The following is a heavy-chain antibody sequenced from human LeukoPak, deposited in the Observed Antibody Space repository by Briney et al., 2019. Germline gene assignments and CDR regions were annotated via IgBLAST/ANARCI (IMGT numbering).Heavy chain of an antibody. V-gene: IGHV1-69*01. D-gene: IGHD3-10*01. CDR3: ARDAEKLLWFGELFTKYNWFDP. CDR1: GGTFSSYA. Sequence: SVKVSCKASGGTFSSYAISWVRQAPGQGLEWMGGIIPIFGTANYAQKFQGRVTITADGSTSTAYMELRSLRSDDTAVYYCARDAEKLLWFGELFTKYNWFDPWGQGTLVTVSS. J-gene: IGHJ5*02. CDR2: IIPIFGTA.